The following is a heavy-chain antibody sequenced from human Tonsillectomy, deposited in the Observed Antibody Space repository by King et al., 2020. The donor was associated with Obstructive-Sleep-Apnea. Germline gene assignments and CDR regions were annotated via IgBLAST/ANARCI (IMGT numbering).Heavy chain of an antibody. J-gene: IGHJ4*02. CDR2: LDPSDSYT. D-gene: IGHD5-18*01. CDR3: ARTVDTAMVTVHDY. CDR1: GYSFTSYW. V-gene: IGHV5-10-1*01. Sequence: VQLVESGAEVKKPGESLRISCKGSGYSFTSYWSSWVRQMPGKGQEWMGRLDPSDSYTNYSPSFQGHFTISADKSISTAYLQWSSLKASDTAMYYCARTVDTAMVTVHDYWGQGTLVTVSS.